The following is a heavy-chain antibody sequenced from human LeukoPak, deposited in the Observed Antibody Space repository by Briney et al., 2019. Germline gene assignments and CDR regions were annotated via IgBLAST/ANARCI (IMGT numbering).Heavy chain of an antibody. J-gene: IGHJ1*01. V-gene: IGHV3-23*01. CDR2: ISGSGGST. D-gene: IGHD2-2*02. Sequence: GGSLRLSCAASGFTFSSYAMSWVRQAPGKGLEWVSAISGSGGSTYYADSVKGRFTISRDNSKNTLYLQMNSLRAEDTAGYYCAKDPYCSSTSCYTGYFQHWGQGTLVTVSS. CDR3: AKDPYCSSTSCYTGYFQH. CDR1: GFTFSSYA.